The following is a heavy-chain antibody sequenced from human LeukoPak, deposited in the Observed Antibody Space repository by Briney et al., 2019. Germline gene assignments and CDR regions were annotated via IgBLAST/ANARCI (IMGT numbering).Heavy chain of an antibody. CDR2: INPNSGGT. Sequence: APVKVSCKASGYTFTGYYMHWVRQAPGQGLEWMGWINPNSGGTNYAQKFQGRVTITADESTSTAYMELSSLRSEDTAVYYCARDYGSTSCYVKSVRCYNWFDPWGQGTLVTVSS. CDR3: ARDYGSTSCYVKSVRCYNWFDP. CDR1: GYTFTGYY. V-gene: IGHV1-2*02. D-gene: IGHD2-2*01. J-gene: IGHJ5*02.